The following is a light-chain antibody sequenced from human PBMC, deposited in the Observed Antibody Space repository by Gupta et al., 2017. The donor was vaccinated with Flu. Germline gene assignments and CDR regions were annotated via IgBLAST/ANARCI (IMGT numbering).Light chain of an antibody. CDR1: SLRSDY. V-gene: IGLV3-19*01. J-gene: IGLJ2*01. Sequence: SSELTQAPAVSVALGQTVRITRQGDSLRSDYASWYQQKPGQAPVLVIYGKNNRPSGIPDRFSGSSSGNTASVTITGAQAEDEADYYCNSRDSSGNHLRVFGGGTKLTVL. CDR2: GKN. CDR3: NSRDSSGNHLRV.